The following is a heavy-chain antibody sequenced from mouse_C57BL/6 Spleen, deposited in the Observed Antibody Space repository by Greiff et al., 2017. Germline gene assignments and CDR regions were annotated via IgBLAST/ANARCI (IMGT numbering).Heavy chain of an antibody. CDR3: ARDYYGSSFFAY. D-gene: IGHD1-1*01. CDR2: IYPGSGNT. CDR1: GYTFTDYY. Sequence: QVTLKESGAELVRPGASVKLSCKASGYTFTDYYINWVKQRPGQGLEWIARIYPGSGNTYYNEKFKGKATLTAEKSSSTAYMQLSSLTSEDSAVYFCARDYYGSSFFAYWGQGTLVTVSA. V-gene: IGHV1-76*01. J-gene: IGHJ3*01.